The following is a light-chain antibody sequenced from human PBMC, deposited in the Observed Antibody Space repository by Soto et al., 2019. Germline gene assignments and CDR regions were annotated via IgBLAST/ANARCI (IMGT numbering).Light chain of an antibody. Sequence: DVVMTQSPLSLPVTLGQPAPISCRSSQSLVYSDGNTYLNRFQQRPGQSPRRLIYKVSNRDSGVPDRFSGSGSGPDFTLKTSRVEAEDVGVYYCMQGTLWPPTSGQRTKLEIK. J-gene: IGKJ2*01. CDR3: MQGTLWPPT. V-gene: IGKV2-30*01. CDR1: QSLVYSDGNTY. CDR2: KVS.